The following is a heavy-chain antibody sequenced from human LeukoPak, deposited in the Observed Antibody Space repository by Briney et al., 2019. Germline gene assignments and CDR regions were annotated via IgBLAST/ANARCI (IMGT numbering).Heavy chain of an antibody. CDR3: GRRTGYSSRWYYFDY. Sequence: GGSLRLSCAASGFTFSDYYMSWIRQAPGKGLEWVSYISTRSSTIYYADSVKGRFTISRDNAKNSLYLQMNSLRAEDTALYYCGRRTGYSSRWYYFDYWGQGTLVTVSS. CDR1: GFTFSDYY. V-gene: IGHV3-11*01. D-gene: IGHD6-13*01. J-gene: IGHJ4*02. CDR2: ISTRSSTI.